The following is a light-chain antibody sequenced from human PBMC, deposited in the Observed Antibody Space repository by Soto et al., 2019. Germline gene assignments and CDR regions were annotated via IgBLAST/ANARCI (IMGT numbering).Light chain of an antibody. CDR1: QSVSSN. Sequence: EIMMTQSPATLSVSPGERATLSCRASQSVSSNLAWYQQKPGQAPRLLIYGASTRATGIPARFSGSGSGTEFTLTISSLQSEDFAVYYCQHYYNWPRTFGQGSKVDIK. CDR3: QHYYNWPRT. CDR2: GAS. J-gene: IGKJ1*01. V-gene: IGKV3-15*01.